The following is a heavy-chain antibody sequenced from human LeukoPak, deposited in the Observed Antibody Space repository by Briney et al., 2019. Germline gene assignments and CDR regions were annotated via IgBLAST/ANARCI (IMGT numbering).Heavy chain of an antibody. CDR1: GGSISTYY. V-gene: IGHV4-59*12. CDR3: ARDTGYSSSWYRGGYYYYGMDV. J-gene: IGHJ6*02. D-gene: IGHD6-13*01. CDR2: IYYSGNT. Sequence: SETLSLTCTVSGGSISTYYWSWIRQPPGKGLEWIGYIYYSGNTNYNPSLKSRVTISVDTSKNQFSLKLSSVTAADTAVYYCARDTGYSSSWYRGGYYYYGMDVWGQGTTVTVSS.